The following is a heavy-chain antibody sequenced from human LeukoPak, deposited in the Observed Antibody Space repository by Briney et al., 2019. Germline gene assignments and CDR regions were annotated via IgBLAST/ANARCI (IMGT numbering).Heavy chain of an antibody. Sequence: KPSETLSLTCTVSGGSISSYYWSWIRQPAGKGLEWIGRIYTSGSTNYNPSLKSRVTISVDTSKNQFSLKLSSVTAADTAVYYCARVNDFWSGYNWFDPWGQGTLVTVSS. CDR2: IYTSGST. CDR1: GGSISSYY. J-gene: IGHJ5*02. CDR3: ARVNDFWSGYNWFDP. V-gene: IGHV4-4*07. D-gene: IGHD3-3*01.